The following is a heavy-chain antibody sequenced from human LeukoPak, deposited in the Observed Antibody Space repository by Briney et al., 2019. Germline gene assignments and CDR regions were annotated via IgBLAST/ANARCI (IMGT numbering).Heavy chain of an antibody. CDR2: ISDDGTKQ. CDR1: GFRFSIYS. V-gene: IGHV3-30*01. J-gene: IGHJ2*01. Sequence: GGSLRLSCAASGFRFSIYSLHWVRRAPGKGLEWVAGISDDGTKQYYADSVRSRFTSSRDHSENTLYLQMDSLRADDTAVYYCARDLSVITFEWHHWYFDLWGRGTLLTVSS. D-gene: IGHD3-3*01. CDR3: ARDLSVITFEWHHWYFDL.